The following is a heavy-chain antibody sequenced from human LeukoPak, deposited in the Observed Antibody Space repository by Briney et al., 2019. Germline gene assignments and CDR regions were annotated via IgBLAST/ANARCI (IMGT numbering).Heavy chain of an antibody. V-gene: IGHV4-4*07. CDR3: ARDSRTERHWYFDL. J-gene: IGHJ2*01. D-gene: IGHD3/OR15-3a*01. Sequence: KPSETLSVTCTVSGASISVYYWSWIRQPPGKGLEWIGRMSSSGSTNYNPSLKSRVTISVDTSKNQFSLDVSSVTAAATAVYYCARDSRTERHWYFDLWGRGTLVTVSS. CDR2: MSSSGST. CDR1: GASISVYY.